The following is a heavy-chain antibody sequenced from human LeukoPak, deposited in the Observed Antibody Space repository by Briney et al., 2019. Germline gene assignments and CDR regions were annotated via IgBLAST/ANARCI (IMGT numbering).Heavy chain of an antibody. CDR3: AREDIVVVPAALGYMDV. Sequence: SVKVSCKASGGTFSSYAISWVRQAPGQGLEWMGGIIPIFGTANYEQKFQGRVTITTDESTSTAYMELSSLRSEDTAVYYCAREDIVVVPAALGYMDVWGKGTTVTVSS. D-gene: IGHD2-2*01. J-gene: IGHJ6*03. CDR2: IIPIFGTA. V-gene: IGHV1-69*05. CDR1: GGTFSSYA.